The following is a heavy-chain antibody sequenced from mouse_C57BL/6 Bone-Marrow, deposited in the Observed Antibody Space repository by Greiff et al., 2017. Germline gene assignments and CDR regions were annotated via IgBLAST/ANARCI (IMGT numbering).Heavy chain of an antibody. CDR1: GYTFTSYG. Sequence: VQLQQSGAELARPGASVKLSCKASGYTFTSYGISWVKQRTGQGLEWIGEINPRSGNTYYNEKFKGKATLTADKSSSTAYMELRSLTSEDSAVXFYARAYYYGSSFWFAYWGQGTLVTVSA. J-gene: IGHJ3*01. D-gene: IGHD1-1*01. V-gene: IGHV1-81*01. CDR2: INPRSGNT. CDR3: ARAYYYGSSFWFAY.